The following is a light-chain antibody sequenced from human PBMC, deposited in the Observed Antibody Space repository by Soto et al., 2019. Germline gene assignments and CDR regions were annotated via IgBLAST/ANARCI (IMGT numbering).Light chain of an antibody. V-gene: IGKV3-11*01. J-gene: IGKJ4*01. CDR2: DAS. Sequence: EIVLTQSPATLSLSPGERATLSCRASQSVSSYLAWYQQKPCQAPRLLIYDASNRATGIPARFSGSGSGTDFTLTISSLEPEDFAVYYCQQRSNWPPVFGGGTKVEIK. CDR1: QSVSSY. CDR3: QQRSNWPPV.